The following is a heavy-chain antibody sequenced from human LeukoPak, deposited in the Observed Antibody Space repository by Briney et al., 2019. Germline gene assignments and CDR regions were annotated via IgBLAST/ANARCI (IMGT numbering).Heavy chain of an antibody. J-gene: IGHJ4*01. CDR1: GDSINNYY. V-gene: IGHV4-59*01. Sequence: PSETLSLTCTVSGDSINNYYWSWIRQPPGKGLEWIGYIHYSGSANYNPSLKSRVTISVDTSENQFSLRLTSVTAADTAVYYCARGPDYGDFSYWGQGTLVTVSS. D-gene: IGHD4-17*01. CDR3: ARGPDYGDFSY. CDR2: IHYSGSA.